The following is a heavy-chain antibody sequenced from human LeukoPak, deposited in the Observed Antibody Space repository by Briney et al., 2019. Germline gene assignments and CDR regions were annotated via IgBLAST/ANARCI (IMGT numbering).Heavy chain of an antibody. J-gene: IGHJ6*02. V-gene: IGHV5-51*01. CDR3: ARHQGSNYGLDV. CDR1: GYSFTNYW. CDR2: TYPGDSDT. D-gene: IGHD6-13*01. Sequence: KYGESLKISCKGSGYSFTNYWIAWVRQMPGKGVEWVGITYPGDSDTRYSPSFQGQVTISADKSISTAYLQWSSLEASDTAMYYCARHQGSNYGLDVWGQGTTVTVSS.